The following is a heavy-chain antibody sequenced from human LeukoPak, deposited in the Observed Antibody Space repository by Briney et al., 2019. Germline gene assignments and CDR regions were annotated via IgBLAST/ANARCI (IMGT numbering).Heavy chain of an antibody. CDR1: GFTFSSYT. CDR2: ISSSGNYK. D-gene: IGHD2-15*01. V-gene: IGHV3-21*01. J-gene: IGHJ3*02. CDR3: ARGGAATGVDAFDI. Sequence: GGFLRLSCTASGFTFSSYTMNWVRQAPGKGLEWVSSISSSGNYKYYTDSLKDRFIISRDNAKNALYLQMNSLGAEDTAVYSCARGGAATGVDAFDIWGQGTMVTVSS.